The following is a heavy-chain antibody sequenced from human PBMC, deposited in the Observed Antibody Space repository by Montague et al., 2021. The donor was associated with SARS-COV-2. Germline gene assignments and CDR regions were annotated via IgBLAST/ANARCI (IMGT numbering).Heavy chain of an antibody. CDR2: INHSGST. J-gene: IGHJ4*02. CDR3: ARSGVGIFDFSYFDP. CDR1: SGSFRGYY. V-gene: IGHV4-34*01. D-gene: IGHD3-3*01. Sequence: SETLSLTCAVSSGSFRGYYWSWIRQPPGKGLEWIGEINHSGSTTYNPSLESRVSISVDTSNKQFSLKVTSVTAADTAVYYCARSGVGIFDFSYFDPWGQESLVIVSS.